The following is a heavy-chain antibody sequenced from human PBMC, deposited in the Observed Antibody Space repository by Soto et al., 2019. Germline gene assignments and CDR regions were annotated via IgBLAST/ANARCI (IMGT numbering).Heavy chain of an antibody. CDR3: AKAMGYSGYDFDY. Sequence: GGSLRLSCAASGFTVSSNYMSWVRQAPGKGLEWVSVIYSGGSTYYADSVKGRFTISRDNSKNTLYLQMNSLRAEDTAVYYCAKAMGYSGYDFDYWGQGTLVTVSS. D-gene: IGHD5-12*01. V-gene: IGHV3-53*01. CDR1: GFTVSSNY. CDR2: IYSGGST. J-gene: IGHJ4*02.